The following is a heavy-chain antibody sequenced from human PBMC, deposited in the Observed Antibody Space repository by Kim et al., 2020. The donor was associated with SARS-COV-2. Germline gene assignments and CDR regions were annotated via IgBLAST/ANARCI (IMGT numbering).Heavy chain of an antibody. CDR3: ATAPVLVRDGWFDP. J-gene: IGHJ5*02. CDR2: FDPEDGET. Sequence: ASVKVSCKVSGYTLTELSMHWVRQAPGKGLEWMGGFDPEDGETIHAQKFQGRVTMTEDTSTDTAYMELSSLRSEDTAVYYCATAPVLVRDGWFDPWGQGTLVTVSS. D-gene: IGHD6-6*01. CDR1: GYTLTELS. V-gene: IGHV1-24*01.